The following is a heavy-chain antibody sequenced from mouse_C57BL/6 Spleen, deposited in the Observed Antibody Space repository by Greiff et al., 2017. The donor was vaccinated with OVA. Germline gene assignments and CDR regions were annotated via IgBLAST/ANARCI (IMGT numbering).Heavy chain of an antibody. V-gene: IGHV1-26*01. CDR2: INPNNGGT. CDR1: GYTFTDYY. CDR3: ASFYYGNPDYFDY. J-gene: IGHJ2*01. Sequence: VQLQQSGPELVKPGASVKISCKASGYTFTDYYMNWVKQSHGKSLEWIGDINPNNGGTSYNQKFKGKATLTVDKSSSTAYMELRSLTSEDSAVYYCASFYYGNPDYFDYWGQGTTLTVSS. D-gene: IGHD2-1*01.